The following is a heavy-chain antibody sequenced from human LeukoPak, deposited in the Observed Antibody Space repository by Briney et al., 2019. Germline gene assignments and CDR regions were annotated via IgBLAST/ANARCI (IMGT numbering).Heavy chain of an antibody. CDR3: ARDLSVAVAATNY. CDR1: GFTFSSYW. J-gene: IGHJ4*02. CDR2: INSDGSST. V-gene: IGHV3-74*01. D-gene: IGHD2-15*01. Sequence: GRSLRPSCAASGFTFSSYWMHRGGQAPGKGLVGVSRINSDGSSTTSADSVKGRFTISRDNAKSTLYLQMSSLRAEDTAVYYCARDLSVAVAATNYWGRGTLVTVSS.